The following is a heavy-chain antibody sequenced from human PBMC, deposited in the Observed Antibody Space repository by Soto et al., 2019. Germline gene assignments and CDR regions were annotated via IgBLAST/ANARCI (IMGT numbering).Heavy chain of an antibody. V-gene: IGHV1-18*01. CDR2: ISAYNGNT. CDR3: ARVAVTTFHYYLAV. Sequence: GASVKVSCKASGYTFTSYGISWVRQAPGQGLEWMGWISAYNGNTNYAQKLQGRVTMTSDTSTSTAYMELRSLRSDDTAVYYCARVAVTTFHYYLAVWGKGTTVTVSS. J-gene: IGHJ6*03. D-gene: IGHD4-4*01. CDR1: GYTFTSYG.